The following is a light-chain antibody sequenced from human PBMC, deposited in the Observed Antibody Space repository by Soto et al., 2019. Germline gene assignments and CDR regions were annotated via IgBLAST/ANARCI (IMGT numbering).Light chain of an antibody. J-gene: IGLJ1*01. CDR2: EVS. CDR1: SSDVGGYNY. Sequence: VLTQPPSASGSPGQSVTISCTGTSSDVGGYNYVSWYQQHPGKAPKLMIYEVSKRPSGVPDRFSGSKSGNTASLTVSGLQAEDEADYYCSSYVGTNSYVFGTGTKLTVL. CDR3: SSYVGTNSYV. V-gene: IGLV2-8*01.